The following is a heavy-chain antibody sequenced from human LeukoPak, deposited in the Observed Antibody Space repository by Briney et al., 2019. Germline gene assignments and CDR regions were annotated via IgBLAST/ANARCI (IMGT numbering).Heavy chain of an antibody. V-gene: IGHV1-8*01. J-gene: IGHJ5*02. Sequence: ASVKVSCKASGYTFTSYDFNWLRQATGQGPEWMGWMNPNSGATGYAQKFQGRVTMTRSASINTAYMELTNLRSEDTAVYYCARSELRFLESLLPSWFDPWGQGTLVTVSS. D-gene: IGHD3-3*01. CDR1: GYTFTSYD. CDR2: MNPNSGAT. CDR3: ARSELRFLESLLPSWFDP.